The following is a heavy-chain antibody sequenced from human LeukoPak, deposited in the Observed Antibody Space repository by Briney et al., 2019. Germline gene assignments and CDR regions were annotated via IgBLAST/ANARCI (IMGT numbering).Heavy chain of an antibody. CDR3: ATGLGFWSGSQPIDY. V-gene: IGHV1-2*02. J-gene: IGHJ4*02. Sequence: GASVKVSCKASGYTFTGYYMHWVRQAPGQWLEWMGWINPNSGGTNYAQKFQGRVTMTRDTSISTAYMELSRLRSDDTAVYYCATGLGFWSGSQPIDYWGQGTLVTVSS. CDR2: INPNSGGT. CDR1: GYTFTGYY. D-gene: IGHD3-3*01.